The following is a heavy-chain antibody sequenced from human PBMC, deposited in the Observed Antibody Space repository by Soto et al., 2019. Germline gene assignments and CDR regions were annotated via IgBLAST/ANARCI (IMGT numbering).Heavy chain of an antibody. D-gene: IGHD2-21*01. J-gene: IGHJ5*02. CDR1: GGSISNSNYY. CDR2: IHHSGTT. Sequence: SETLSLTCTVSGGSISNSNYYWSWIRQHPGKGLEWIGYIHHSGTTYYNPSLKSRVTISVDTSNNHFSLNLRSVSAADTAVYYCARGRGEFDAWGQGTPVTVSS. V-gene: IGHV4-31*03. CDR3: ARGRGEFDA.